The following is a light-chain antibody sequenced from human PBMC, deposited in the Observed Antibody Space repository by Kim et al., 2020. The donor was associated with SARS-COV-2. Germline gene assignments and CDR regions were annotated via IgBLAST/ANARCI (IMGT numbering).Light chain of an antibody. Sequence: GQSITISCTGTSSDVDSYNYVSWYHQRPGKAPKLMIYDVNNRPSGVSARFSGHKSGNTASLTISGLQAEDEADYYCSSYTGSGTVIFGGGTQLTVL. J-gene: IGLJ2*01. CDR1: SSDVDSYNY. V-gene: IGLV2-14*03. CDR2: DVN. CDR3: SSYTGSGTVI.